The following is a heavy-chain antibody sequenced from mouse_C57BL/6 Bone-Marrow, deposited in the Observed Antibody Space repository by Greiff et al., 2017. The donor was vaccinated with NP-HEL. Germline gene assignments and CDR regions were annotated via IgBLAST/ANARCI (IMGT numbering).Heavy chain of an antibody. CDR1: GFTFSSYG. D-gene: IGHD1-1*01. CDR2: ISSGGSYT. CDR3: ARQVYYYGSRRYFDY. J-gene: IGHJ2*01. Sequence: EVQLVESGGDLVKPGGSLKLSCAASGFTFSSYGMSWVRQTPDKRLEWVATISSGGSYTYYPDSVKGRFTISRDNAKNTLYLQMSSLKSEDTAMYYCARQVYYYGSRRYFDYWGQGTTLTVSS. V-gene: IGHV5-6*01.